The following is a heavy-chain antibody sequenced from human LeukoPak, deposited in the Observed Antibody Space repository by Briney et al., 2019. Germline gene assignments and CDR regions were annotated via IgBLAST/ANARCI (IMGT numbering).Heavy chain of an antibody. J-gene: IGHJ4*02. CDR1: GFTFSSYA. Sequence: GGSLRLSCAASGFTFSSYAMGWVRQAPGKGLEWVSLISGSGSTYYADSMEGRSTISRDNSKNTLYLQVNSLRAEDTAMYYCAKIGTVFPWGFFQYWGQGALVTVSS. D-gene: IGHD1-14*01. V-gene: IGHV3-23*01. CDR2: ISGSGST. CDR3: AKIGTVFPWGFFQY.